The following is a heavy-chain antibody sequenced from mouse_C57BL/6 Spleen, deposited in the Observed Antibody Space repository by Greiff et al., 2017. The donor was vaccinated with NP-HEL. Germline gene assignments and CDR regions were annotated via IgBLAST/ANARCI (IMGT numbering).Heavy chain of an antibody. V-gene: IGHV1-82*01. CDR2: IYPGDGDT. CDR1: GYAFSSSW. J-gene: IGHJ2*01. Sequence: QVQLQQSGPELVKPGASVKISCKASGYAFSSSWMNWVKQRPGKGLEWIGRIYPGDGDTNYNGKFKGKATLTADKSSSTAYMQLSSLTSEDSAVYFCARWDYWVYWGQGTTLTVSS. CDR3: ARWDYWVY. D-gene: IGHD1-1*01.